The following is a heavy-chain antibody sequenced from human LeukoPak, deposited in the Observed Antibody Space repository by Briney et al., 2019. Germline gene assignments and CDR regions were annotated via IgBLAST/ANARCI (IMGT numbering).Heavy chain of an antibody. CDR3: ARELVVVPAALTDY. D-gene: IGHD2-2*01. Sequence: SETLSLTCAVYGGSFSGYYWSWIRQPPGKGLEWIGEINHSGSTNYNPSLKSRVTTSVDTSKNQFSLKLSSVTAADTAVYYCARELVVVPAALTDYWGQGTLVTVSS. CDR1: GGSFSGYY. J-gene: IGHJ4*02. CDR2: INHSGST. V-gene: IGHV4-34*01.